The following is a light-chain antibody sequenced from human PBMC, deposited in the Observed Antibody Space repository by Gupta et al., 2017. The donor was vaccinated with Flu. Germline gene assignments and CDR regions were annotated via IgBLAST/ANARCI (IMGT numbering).Light chain of an antibody. J-gene: IGLJ1*01. CDR3: SLYSTTSTHYV. V-gene: IGLV2-14*03. CDR1: GRYNINDKL. CDR2: DVN. Sequence: SRTRTGRYNINDKLVHWYQQHPDQAPILMIYDVNDRPSGVPNRFSGSNSGNTATLTITRLQTGDEADYYCSLYSTTSTHYVFGAGTKVTVL.